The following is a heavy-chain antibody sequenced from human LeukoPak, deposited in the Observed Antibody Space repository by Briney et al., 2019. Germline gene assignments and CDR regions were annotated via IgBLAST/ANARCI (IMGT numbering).Heavy chain of an antibody. CDR3: AKERYYDSSAYYSTY. CDR1: GFTFSIYN. V-gene: IGHV3-21*01. CDR2: ISSSSGYI. D-gene: IGHD3-22*01. J-gene: IGHJ4*02. Sequence: GGSLRLSFAASGFTFSIYNINSVRQAPGKGLEWVSSISSSSGYIYYADSVKGRFTISRDNAKNSLYLQLNSLRAEDTAVYYCAKERYYDSSAYYSTYWGRGTLVTVSA.